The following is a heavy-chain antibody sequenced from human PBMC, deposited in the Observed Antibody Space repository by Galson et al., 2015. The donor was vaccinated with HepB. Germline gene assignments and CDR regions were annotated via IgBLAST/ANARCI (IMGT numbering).Heavy chain of an antibody. CDR1: GFTFSNAW. D-gene: IGHD1-1*01. CDR3: TTFSIRRKSGTLGTTSPPKTDY. CDR2: IKRYTDRGTT. V-gene: IGHV3-15*01. J-gene: IGHJ4*02. Sequence: SLRLSCAAYGFTFSNAWMSWVRQAPRKGLEWVRRIKRYTDRGTTDYAAHVKGRFTISRDDSKNTLFLQMNSLKTEDTAVYSCTTFSIRRKSGTLGTTSPPKTDYWGQGTLVTVSS.